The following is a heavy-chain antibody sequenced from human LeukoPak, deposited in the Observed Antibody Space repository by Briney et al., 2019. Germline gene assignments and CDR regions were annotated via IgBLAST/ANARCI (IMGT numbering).Heavy chain of an antibody. J-gene: IGHJ4*02. D-gene: IGHD6-13*01. Sequence: PGGSLRLSCAASGFTFSTYAMSWVRQAPGRGLEWVALLSYDGANEYYVDSVKGRFSISRDNSKNTLYLQMNSLRSEDTAVYYCARSSSWFPVDYWGQGTLVTVSS. V-gene: IGHV3-30-3*01. CDR1: GFTFSTYA. CDR2: LSYDGANE. CDR3: ARSSSWFPVDY.